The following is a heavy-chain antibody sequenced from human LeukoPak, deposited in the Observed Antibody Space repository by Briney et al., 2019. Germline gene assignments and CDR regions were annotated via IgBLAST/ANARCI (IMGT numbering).Heavy chain of an antibody. CDR3: ARPRITGTYYYYGMDV. D-gene: IGHD1-7*01. CDR2: INPNSGGT. J-gene: IGHJ6*02. CDR1: GYTFTGYF. V-gene: IGHV1-2*02. Sequence: GASVKVSCKSSGYTFTGYFVHWVRQAPGQGLEWMGWINPNSGGTSYAQKFQGRVTMTRDTSTSTVYMELSSLRSEDTAVYYCARPRITGTYYYYGMDVWGQGTTVTVSS.